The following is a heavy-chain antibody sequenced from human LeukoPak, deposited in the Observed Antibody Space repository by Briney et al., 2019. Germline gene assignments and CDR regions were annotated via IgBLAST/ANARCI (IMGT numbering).Heavy chain of an antibody. D-gene: IGHD4-17*01. CDR2: IYYSGST. CDR1: GGSISSYY. Sequence: SETLSLTCTVSGGSISSYYWSWIRQPPGKGLEGFGYIYYSGSTNYNPSLKSRVTISVDTTKNQFSLKLSSVTAADTAVYYCARGRSSYGDYLGIASDAFDIWGQGTMVTVSS. J-gene: IGHJ3*02. V-gene: IGHV4-59*12. CDR3: ARGRSSYGDYLGIASDAFDI.